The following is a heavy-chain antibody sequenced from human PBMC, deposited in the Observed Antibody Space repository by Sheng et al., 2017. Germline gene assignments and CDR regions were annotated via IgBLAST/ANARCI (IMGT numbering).Heavy chain of an antibody. CDR3: ASLTMVEGSAY. J-gene: IGHJ4*02. CDR1: GFTFDNYY. Sequence: VQLLESGGGFVQPGGSLRLSCAASGFTFDNYYMTWIRQPPGKGLESISYLSPSGSTIYHADSVKGRFTISRDNSKKSLYLQMNSLRAEDTAMYFCASLTMVEGSAYWGQGTLVTVSS. D-gene: IGHD3-10*01. V-gene: IGHV3-11*04. CDR2: LSPSGSTI.